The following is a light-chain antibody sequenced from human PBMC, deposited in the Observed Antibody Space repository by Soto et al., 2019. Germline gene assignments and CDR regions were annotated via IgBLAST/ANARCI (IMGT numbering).Light chain of an antibody. CDR1: QGISSY. CDR2: AAS. Sequence: AIRMTQSPSSLSASPGDRVTITCRASQGISSYLAWYQQKPGQAPKLLIYAASTLQSGVPSRFSGSGSGTDFTLTISCLQSEDFATYYCQQYYSDPWTFGQGTKVEIK. V-gene: IGKV1-8*01. J-gene: IGKJ1*01. CDR3: QQYYSDPWT.